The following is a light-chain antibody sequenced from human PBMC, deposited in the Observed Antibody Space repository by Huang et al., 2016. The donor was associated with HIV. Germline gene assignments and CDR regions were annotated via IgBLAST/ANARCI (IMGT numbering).Light chain of an antibody. CDR3: QQYGNSPYT. V-gene: IGKV3-20*01. CDR1: QSVSSNF. Sequence: EIVLTQSPGTLSLSPGERATLSCRASQSVSSNFLGWYQQKPGQAPRLLIYGASSSATGIPDRFSGSGSGTDFTLTISRLEPEDFAVYYCQQYGNSPYTFGQGTKLEIK. J-gene: IGKJ2*01. CDR2: GAS.